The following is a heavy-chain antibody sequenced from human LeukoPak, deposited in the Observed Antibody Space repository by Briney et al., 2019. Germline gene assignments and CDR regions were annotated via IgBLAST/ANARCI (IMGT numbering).Heavy chain of an antibody. J-gene: IGHJ5*02. CDR3: ARGRGLRAVNNWFDP. CDR1: GGSISSYY. CDR2: IYYSGST. V-gene: IGHV4-59*08. Sequence: SETLSLTCTVSGGSISSYYWSWIRQPPGKVQECLAYIYYSGSTNYNPSLKSRVTISVDTSKNQFSLKLSSVTAADTAVYFCARGRGLRAVNNWFDPWGQGTLVTVSS. D-gene: IGHD3-10*01.